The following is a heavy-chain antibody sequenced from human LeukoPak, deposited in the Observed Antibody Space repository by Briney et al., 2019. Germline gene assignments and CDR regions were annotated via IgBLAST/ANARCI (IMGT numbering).Heavy chain of an antibody. CDR3: ATGAAIRSYYYGMDV. Sequence: EASVNVSCKASGGTFSSYAISWVRQAPGQGLEWMGGIIPIFGTANYAQKFQGRVTITADESTSTAYMELSSLRSEDTAVYYCATGAAIRSYYYGMDVWGQGTTVTVSS. CDR2: IIPIFGTA. D-gene: IGHD2-21*01. CDR1: GGTFSSYA. V-gene: IGHV1-69*01. J-gene: IGHJ6*02.